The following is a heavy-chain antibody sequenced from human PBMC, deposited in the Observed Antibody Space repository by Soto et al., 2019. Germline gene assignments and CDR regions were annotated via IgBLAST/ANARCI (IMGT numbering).Heavy chain of an antibody. CDR2: MNPNSGNT. CDR1: GYTFTSYD. CDR3: ARGGGYDRYYYYYGMDV. Sequence: ASVKVSCKASGYTFTSYDINWVRQATGQGLEWMGWMNPNSGNTGYAQKFQGRVTMTRNTSISTAYMELSSLRSEDTAVYYGARGGGYDRYYYYYGMDVWGQGTTVTVSS. J-gene: IGHJ6*02. D-gene: IGHD5-12*01. V-gene: IGHV1-8*01.